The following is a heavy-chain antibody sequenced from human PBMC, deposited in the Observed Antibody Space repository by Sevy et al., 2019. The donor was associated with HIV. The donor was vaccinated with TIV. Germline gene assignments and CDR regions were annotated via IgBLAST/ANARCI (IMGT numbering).Heavy chain of an antibody. CDR2: ISSSSSTI. J-gene: IGHJ4*02. D-gene: IGHD3-3*01. CDR1: GFTFSSYS. Sequence: GGSLRLSCAASGFTFSSYSMNRVRQAPRKGLEWVSYISSSSSTIYYADSVKGRFTISRDNAKNSLYLQMNSLRAEDTAVYYCARDRPKYYDFWSDPLDYWGQGTLVTVSS. CDR3: ARDRPKYYDFWSDPLDY. V-gene: IGHV3-48*01.